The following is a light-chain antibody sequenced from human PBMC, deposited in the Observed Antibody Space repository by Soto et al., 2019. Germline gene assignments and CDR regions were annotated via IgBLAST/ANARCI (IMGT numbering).Light chain of an antibody. J-gene: IGKJ5*01. CDR3: QQYGSSPS. Sequence: EFVLTQSPATLSLSPGERATLSCRASQSVSSYLAWYQQKPGQAPRLLIYDASNRATGIPARFSGSGSGTDFTLTISRLEPEDFAVYYCQQYGSSPSFGQGTRLEIK. V-gene: IGKV3-20*01. CDR1: QSVSSY. CDR2: DAS.